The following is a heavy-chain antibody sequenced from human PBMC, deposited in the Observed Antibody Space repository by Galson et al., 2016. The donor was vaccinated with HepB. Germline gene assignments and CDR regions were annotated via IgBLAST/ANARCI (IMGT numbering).Heavy chain of an antibody. Sequence: SVKVSCKASGYTFTTYFMHWVRQAPGQGLEWMGFINPNGGRTTYAQRFQDRVTISRNMSTTTVYMEMRSLTAEDTAVYYCARDDSTGWTQNPWGQGTLVIVSS. CDR1: GYTFTTYF. CDR3: ARDDSTGWTQNP. D-gene: IGHD6-19*01. V-gene: IGHV1-46*03. CDR2: INPNGGRT. J-gene: IGHJ5*02.